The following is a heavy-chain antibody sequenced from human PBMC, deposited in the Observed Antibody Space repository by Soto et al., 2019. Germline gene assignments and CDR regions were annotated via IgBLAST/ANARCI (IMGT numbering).Heavy chain of an antibody. Sequence: QVQLVQSGAEVKKPGASVKVSCKVSGYTLTELSMHWVRQAPGKGLEWMGGFDPEDGETIYAQKFQGRVTMTEDTSTDTAYMELSSLRSEDTAVYYWATASMTTVTPVTGTAFDIWGQGTMVTVSS. V-gene: IGHV1-24*01. CDR3: ATASMTTVTPVTGTAFDI. CDR1: GYTLTELS. CDR2: FDPEDGET. D-gene: IGHD4-17*01. J-gene: IGHJ3*02.